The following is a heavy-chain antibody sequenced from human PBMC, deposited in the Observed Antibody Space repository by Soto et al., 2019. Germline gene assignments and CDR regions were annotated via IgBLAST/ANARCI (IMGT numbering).Heavy chain of an antibody. J-gene: IGHJ6*02. V-gene: IGHV4-34*01. Sequence: SETLSLTCAVYGGSFSGYYWSWIRQPPGKWLEWIGEINHSGSTNYNPSLKSRVTISVDTSKNQFSLKLSSVTAADTAVYYCAREGLTGTIGLYYYYGMDVSGQGTTVTVSS. CDR3: AREGLTGTIGLYYYYGMDV. D-gene: IGHD1-7*01. CDR1: GGSFSGYY. CDR2: INHSGST.